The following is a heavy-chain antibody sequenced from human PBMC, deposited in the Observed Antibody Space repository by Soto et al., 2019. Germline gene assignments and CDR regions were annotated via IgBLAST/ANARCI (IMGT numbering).Heavy chain of an antibody. CDR1: GFTFSSYA. V-gene: IGHV3-30-3*01. CDR2: ISYDGSNK. CDR3: ARAYYCGGDCYLAYYFDY. Sequence: GGSLTLSCAASGFTFSSYAMHCVRQAPGKGLEWVAVISYDGSNKYYADSVKGRFTISRDNSKNTLYLQMNSLRAEDTAVYYCARAYYCGGDCYLAYYFDYWGQGTLVTVSS. J-gene: IGHJ4*02. D-gene: IGHD2-21*02.